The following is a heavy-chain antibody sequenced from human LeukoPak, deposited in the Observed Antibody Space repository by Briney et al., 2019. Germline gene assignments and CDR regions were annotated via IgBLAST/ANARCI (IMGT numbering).Heavy chain of an antibody. CDR2: ISYDGSKK. J-gene: IGHJ4*02. CDR3: ARSLDC. Sequence: GRSLRLSCAASGFTFSSYAMDWIRQAPGKGLEWVAVISYDGSKKYYADSVRGRFTISRDNSKNTVYLQMNSLRGDDTAVYYCARSLDCWGQGTLVTVSS. CDR1: GFTFSSYA. V-gene: IGHV3-30-3*01.